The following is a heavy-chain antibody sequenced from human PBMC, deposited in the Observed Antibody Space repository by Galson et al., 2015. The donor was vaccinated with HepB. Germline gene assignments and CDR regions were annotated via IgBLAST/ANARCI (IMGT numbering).Heavy chain of an antibody. CDR1: GDSVSSNSAA. CDR2: TYYRSKWYN. Sequence: CAISGDSVSSNSAAWNWIRQSPSRGLEWLGRTYYRSKWYNDYAVSVKSRITINPDTSKNQFSLQLNSVTPEDTAVYYCAREGEYSSSWAWFDPWGQGTLVTVSS. D-gene: IGHD6-13*01. CDR3: AREGEYSSSWAWFDP. J-gene: IGHJ5*02. V-gene: IGHV6-1*01.